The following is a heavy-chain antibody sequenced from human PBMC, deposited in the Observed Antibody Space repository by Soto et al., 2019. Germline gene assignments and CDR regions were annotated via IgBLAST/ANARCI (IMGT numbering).Heavy chain of an antibody. Sequence: QVQLVQSGAEVKKPGSSVKVSCKASVGTFSSYAISWVRQAPGQGLEWVGGIIPVFGKANYAQKFQGRLTLTQDEPTSTAYMELGSLSSEDTAVYYCATGMWCIRTSCSPFDYRGQGTLVTVSS. CDR3: ATGMWCIRTSCSPFDY. CDR2: IIPVFGKA. D-gene: IGHD2-2*01. V-gene: IGHV1-69*05. J-gene: IGHJ4*02. CDR1: VGTFSSYA.